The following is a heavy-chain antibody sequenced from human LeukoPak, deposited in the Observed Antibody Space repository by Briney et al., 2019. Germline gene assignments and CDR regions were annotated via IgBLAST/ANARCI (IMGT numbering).Heavy chain of an antibody. V-gene: IGHV3-53*01. D-gene: IGHD1-26*01. CDR1: GFTVSSNY. Sequence: GPLRLSCAASGFTVSSNYMSWVRQAPGKGLKWVSVIYSGGSTYYADSVKGRFTISRDNSKNTLYLQMNSLRAEDTAVYYCARDGGSYHHYAFDIWGQGTMVTVSS. CDR3: ARDGGSYHHYAFDI. CDR2: IYSGGST. J-gene: IGHJ3*02.